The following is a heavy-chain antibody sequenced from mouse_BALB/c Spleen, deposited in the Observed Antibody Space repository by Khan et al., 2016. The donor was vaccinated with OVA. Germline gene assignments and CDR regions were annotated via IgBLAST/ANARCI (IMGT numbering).Heavy chain of an antibody. J-gene: IGHJ3*01. Sequence: QVQLQQSGAELARPGASVKLSCKASGYIFTDYYINWVKQRTGQGLEWIGEISPGSDDTYYTEKFKGKATLTADKSSSTAYMQLSSLTSEDSAVYFCARRNYFGYTFAYWGQGTLVTVSA. CDR1: GYIFTDYY. V-gene: IGHV1-77*01. D-gene: IGHD1-2*01. CDR3: ARRNYFGYTFAY. CDR2: ISPGSDDT.